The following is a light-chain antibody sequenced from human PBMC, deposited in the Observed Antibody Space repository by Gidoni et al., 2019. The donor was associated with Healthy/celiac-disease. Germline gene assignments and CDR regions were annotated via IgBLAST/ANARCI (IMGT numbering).Light chain of an antibody. CDR3: QQRNSYPYT. CDR2: AAS. Sequence: DIQLTQSPSFLSASVGSRVTITCRASQGISSYLAWYQQKPGKAPKLLIYAASTLQSGVPSRFSGSGSVTEFTLTISSLQPEYFATYYCQQRNSYPYTFGQGTKLEIK. V-gene: IGKV1-9*01. J-gene: IGKJ2*01. CDR1: QGISSY.